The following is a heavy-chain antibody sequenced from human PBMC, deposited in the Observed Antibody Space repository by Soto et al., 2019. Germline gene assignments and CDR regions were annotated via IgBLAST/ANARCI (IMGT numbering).Heavy chain of an antibody. J-gene: IGHJ6*02. CDR3: ARDRVDYYDSKTIYYYYRMDV. CDR1: GYTFTGYN. D-gene: IGHD3-22*01. V-gene: IGHV1-2*02. Sequence: VSVKVSCKASGYTFTGYNIHWVRQAPGQGLEYIGWINPNTGDTNYAQKFQGRVTMTGVTSISTAYLELSRLTSDDTAVYHCARDRVDYYDSKTIYYYYRMDVWGQGTTVTVSS. CDR2: INPNTGDT.